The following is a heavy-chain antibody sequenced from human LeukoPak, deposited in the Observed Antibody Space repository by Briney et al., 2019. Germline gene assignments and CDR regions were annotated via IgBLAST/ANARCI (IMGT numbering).Heavy chain of an antibody. CDR2: IYYSGST. Sequence: SETLSLTCTVSGGSISTYYWSWIRQPPGKGLEWIGYIYYSGSTNYNPSLKSRVTISVDTSKNQFSLKLSSVTAADTAVYYCARDDSSGYIYFQHWGQGTLVTVSS. CDR1: GGSISTYY. CDR3: ARDDSSGYIYFQH. V-gene: IGHV4-59*01. J-gene: IGHJ1*01. D-gene: IGHD3-22*01.